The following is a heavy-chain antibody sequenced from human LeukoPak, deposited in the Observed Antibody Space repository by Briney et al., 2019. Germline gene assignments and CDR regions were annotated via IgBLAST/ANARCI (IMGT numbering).Heavy chain of an antibody. V-gene: IGHV3-43*02. CDR3: AKDQLGVARSYFDF. CDR2: ISGSGGTT. D-gene: IGHD5-18*01. Sequence: GGSLRLSCAASGFTFDHYAMHWVRQAPGKGLEWVSLISGSGGTTYYADSVKGRFTISRDNSKNSLYLQMNSLRTEDTALYYCAKDQLGVARSYFDFWGQGSLVTVSS. J-gene: IGHJ4*02. CDR1: GFTFDHYA.